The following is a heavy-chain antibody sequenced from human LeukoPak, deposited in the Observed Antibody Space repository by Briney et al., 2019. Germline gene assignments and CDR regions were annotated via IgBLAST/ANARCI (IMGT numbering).Heavy chain of an antibody. CDR1: GGSISSYY. CDR3: ARDLYFDSSGAYYGMDV. J-gene: IGHJ6*02. Sequence: TASETLSLTCTVSGGSISSYYWSWIRQPPGKGLEWIGYIYYSGSTNYNPSLKSRVTISVDTSKNQFSLKLSSVTAADTAVYYCARDLYFDSSGAYYGMDVWGQGTTVTVSS. CDR2: IYYSGST. V-gene: IGHV4-59*01. D-gene: IGHD3-9*01.